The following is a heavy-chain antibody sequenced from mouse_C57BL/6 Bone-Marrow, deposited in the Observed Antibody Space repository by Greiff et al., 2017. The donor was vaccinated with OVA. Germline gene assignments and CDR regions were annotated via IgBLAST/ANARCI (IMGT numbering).Heavy chain of an antibody. J-gene: IGHJ3*01. Sequence: EVQLQESGPGLVKPSQSLSLTCSVTGYSITSGYYWNWIRQFPGNKLEWMGYISYDGSNNYNPSLKNRISIPRDTSKNQFFLKLNSVTTEDTATYYCARRGSTGFAYWGQGTLVTVSA. CDR3: ARRGSTGFAY. V-gene: IGHV3-6*01. CDR2: ISYDGSN. CDR1: GYSITSGYY.